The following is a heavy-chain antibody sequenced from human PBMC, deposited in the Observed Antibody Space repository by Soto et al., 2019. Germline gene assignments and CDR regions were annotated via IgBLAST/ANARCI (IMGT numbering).Heavy chain of an antibody. D-gene: IGHD2-15*01. J-gene: IGHJ5*02. Sequence: ASVKVSCKASGYTFTSYAMHWVRQAPGQRLEWMGWINAGNGNTKYSQKFQGRVTITRDTSASTAYMELSSLRSEDTAVYYCARRPLHCSGGSCYWFDPSGQGTQVTVSS. V-gene: IGHV1-3*01. CDR1: GYTFTSYA. CDR2: INAGNGNT. CDR3: ARRPLHCSGGSCYWFDP.